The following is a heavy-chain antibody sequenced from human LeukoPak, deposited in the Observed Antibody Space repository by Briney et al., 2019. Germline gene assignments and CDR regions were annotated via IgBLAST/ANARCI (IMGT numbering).Heavy chain of an antibody. CDR2: INLSGSAQ. CDR3: AAWGLHNY. J-gene: IGHJ4*02. CDR1: GFAFSAYW. Sequence: GGSPRLSCSASGFAFSAYWMNWVRQAPGKGPEWVANINLSGSAQYYVDSVEGRCTISRDNAKSSLYLQMNSLRVEDTAVYYCAAWGLHNYWGQGTLVTVSS. V-gene: IGHV3-7*01. D-gene: IGHD7-27*01.